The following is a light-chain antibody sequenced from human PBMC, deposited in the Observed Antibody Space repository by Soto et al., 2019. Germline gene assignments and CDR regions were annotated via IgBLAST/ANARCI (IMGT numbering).Light chain of an antibody. V-gene: IGKV3-15*01. Sequence: EIVMTQSPATLSVSPGERATLSCRASQSISTELAWYQQKPGQPPRLLIYSASTRATGVPARFTGSGSGSEFTLTISGLQSEDFAAYYCQQGQNWPLTFGQGTRLEI. CDR3: QQGQNWPLT. CDR2: SAS. CDR1: QSISTE. J-gene: IGKJ2*01.